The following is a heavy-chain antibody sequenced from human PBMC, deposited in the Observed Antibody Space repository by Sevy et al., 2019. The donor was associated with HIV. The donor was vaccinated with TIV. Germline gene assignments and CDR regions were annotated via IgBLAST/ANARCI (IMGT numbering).Heavy chain of an antibody. CDR2: ISGSGGST. CDR3: AKDRGSGSYGAFDAFDI. CDR1: GFTFSSYA. J-gene: IGHJ3*02. Sequence: GGSLRLSCAASGFTFSSYAMSWVRQAPGKGLEWVSAISGSGGSTYYADSVKGRYTIPRHNSKNTLYLQMNSLRAEVTAVYYCAKDRGSGSYGAFDAFDIWGQGTMVTVSS. V-gene: IGHV3-23*01. D-gene: IGHD1-26*01.